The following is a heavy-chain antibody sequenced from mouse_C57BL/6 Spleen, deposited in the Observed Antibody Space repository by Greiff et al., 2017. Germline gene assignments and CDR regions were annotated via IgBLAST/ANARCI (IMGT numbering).Heavy chain of an antibody. V-gene: IGHV1-22*01. CDR3: VAWGYEDAY. CDR2: INPNNGGT. D-gene: IGHD2-2*01. CDR1: GYTFTDYN. Sequence: EVQRVESGPELVKPGASVKMSCKASGYTFTDYNMHWVKQSHGKSLEWIGYINPNNGGTSYNQKFKGKATLTVNKSSSTAYMELRSLTSEDSAVYYCVAWGYEDAYWGQGTLVTVSA. J-gene: IGHJ3*01.